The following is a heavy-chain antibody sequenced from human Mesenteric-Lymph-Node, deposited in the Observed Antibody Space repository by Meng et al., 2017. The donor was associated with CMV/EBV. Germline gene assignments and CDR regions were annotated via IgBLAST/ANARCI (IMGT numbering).Heavy chain of an antibody. D-gene: IGHD5-18*01. CDR1: GGSFSGYY. V-gene: IGHV4-34*01. J-gene: IGHJ4*02. CDR3: ARGLGYSYGFDFDY. Sequence: GSLRLSCAVYGGSFSGYYWSWIRQPPGKGLEWIGEINHSGSTNYNPSLKSRVTISVDTSKNQFSLKLSSVTAADTAVYYCARGLGYSYGFDFDYWGQGTLVTVSS. CDR2: INHSGST.